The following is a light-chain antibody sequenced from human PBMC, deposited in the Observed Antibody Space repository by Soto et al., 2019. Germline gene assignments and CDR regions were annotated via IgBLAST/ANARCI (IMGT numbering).Light chain of an antibody. CDR3: YTYAGGSTYL. CDR1: SSDVGSYSL. CDR2: EDI. V-gene: IGLV2-23*01. Sequence: QSAQTQPASVSGSPGQSITISCTGTSSDVGSYSLLSWYQHHPGKAPKLIIYEDIKGPSGVSNRFSGSKSGNTASLRISGLQAEDEADYYCYTYAGGSTYLFGTGTKVTVL. J-gene: IGLJ1*01.